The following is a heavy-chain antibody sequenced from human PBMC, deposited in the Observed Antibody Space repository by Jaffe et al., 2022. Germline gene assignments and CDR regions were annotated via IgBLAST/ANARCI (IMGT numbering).Heavy chain of an antibody. CDR2: ISGSGGST. CDR1: GFTFSSYA. J-gene: IGHJ4*02. CDR3: ARGSPIWGRVEY. D-gene: IGHD3-16*01. V-gene: IGHV3-23*01. Sequence: EVQVLQSGGGLVQPGGSLRLSCAVSGFTFSSYAMSWVRQAPGKGLEWASAISGSGGSTYYADSVKGRFTISRDNSKNTLYLQMNSLRAEDTAVYYCARGSPIWGRVEYWGQGTLVTVSS.